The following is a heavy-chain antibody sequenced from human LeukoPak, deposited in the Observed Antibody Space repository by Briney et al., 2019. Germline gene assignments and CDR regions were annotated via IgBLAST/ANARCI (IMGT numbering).Heavy chain of an antibody. CDR3: ARDTPSSAGAATLDY. Sequence: SVTVSCKASGGTFSSYAISWVRQAPGQGLEWMGGIIPIFGTANYAQKFQGRATITADESTSTAYMELSSLRSDDTAVYFCARDTPSSAGAATLDYWGQGALVIVSS. V-gene: IGHV1-69*13. CDR1: GGTFSSYA. J-gene: IGHJ4*02. D-gene: IGHD6-13*01. CDR2: IIPIFGTA.